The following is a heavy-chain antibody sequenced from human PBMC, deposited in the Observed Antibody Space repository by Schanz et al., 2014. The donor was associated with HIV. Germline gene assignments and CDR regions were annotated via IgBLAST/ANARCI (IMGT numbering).Heavy chain of an antibody. D-gene: IGHD3-22*01. CDR2: VSHMGSP. CDR1: GGSVRTTY. Sequence: QEQLQEWGPGLVKPSETLSLSCAVYGGSVRTTYYSWIRQPPGKGLEWVGYVSHMGSPNYNPSLKSRVTLSVETSKNQLSLKVRSVTAADTAAYYCARGLQWLPLGNWFDRWGQGTLVTVSS. V-gene: IGHV4-59*02. CDR3: ARGLQWLPLGNWFDR. J-gene: IGHJ5*02.